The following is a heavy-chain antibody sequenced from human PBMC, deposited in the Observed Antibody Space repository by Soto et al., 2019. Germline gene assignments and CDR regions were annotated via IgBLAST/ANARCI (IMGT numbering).Heavy chain of an antibody. Sequence: QVQLVQSGAEVKKPGSSVKVSCKASGGTFSSYTISWVRQAPGQGLEWMGRITPILGIANYAQKFQGRVTITADKSTSTAYMELSSLRSEDTAVYYCARGRDSSSWYGYYFDYWGQGTLVTVSS. CDR1: GGTFSSYT. CDR2: ITPILGIA. CDR3: ARGRDSSSWYGYYFDY. V-gene: IGHV1-69*02. J-gene: IGHJ4*02. D-gene: IGHD6-13*01.